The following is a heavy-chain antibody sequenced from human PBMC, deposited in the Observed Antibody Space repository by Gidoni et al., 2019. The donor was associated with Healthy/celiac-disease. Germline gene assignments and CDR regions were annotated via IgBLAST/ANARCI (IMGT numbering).Heavy chain of an antibody. J-gene: IGHJ4*02. CDR2: IIPIFGTA. D-gene: IGHD3-22*01. CDR1: GGTFSSYA. V-gene: IGHV1-69*01. CDR3: ARDLGYYDSSGYYYGFLDY. Sequence: QVQLVQSGAEVKKPGSSVKVSCKASGGTFSSYAISWVRQAPGQGLEWMGGIIPIFGTANDAQKFQGRVTITADESTSTAYMELRSLRSEDTAVYYCARDLGYYDSSGYYYGFLDYWGQGTLVTVSS.